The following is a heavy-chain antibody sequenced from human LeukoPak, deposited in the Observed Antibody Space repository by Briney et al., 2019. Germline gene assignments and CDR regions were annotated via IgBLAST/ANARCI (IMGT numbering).Heavy chain of an antibody. D-gene: IGHD3-22*01. CDR2: IYTSWST. Sequence: SETLSLTCTVSGGSISSYYWSWIRQPAGKGLEWIGRIYTSWSTNYNPSLKRRVTMSVDTSKNQFSLKLSSVTAADTAVYYCARDAYYYDSSGYRQFDYWGQGTLVTVSS. CDR3: ARDAYYYDSSGYRQFDY. V-gene: IGHV4-4*07. J-gene: IGHJ4*02. CDR1: GGSISSYY.